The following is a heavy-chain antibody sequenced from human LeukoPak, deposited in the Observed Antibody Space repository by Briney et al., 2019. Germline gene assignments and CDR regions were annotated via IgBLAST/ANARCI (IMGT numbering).Heavy chain of an antibody. D-gene: IGHD2-15*01. Sequence: PSETLSLTCTVSGGSISSYYWSWIRQPPGKGLEWIGYIYYSGSTNYNPSLKSRVTISVDTSKNQFSLKLSSVTAADTAVYYCARVGYCSGGSCYGADYWGQGTLVTVSS. CDR3: ARVGYCSGGSCYGADY. J-gene: IGHJ4*02. CDR2: IYYSGST. CDR1: GGSISSYY. V-gene: IGHV4-59*01.